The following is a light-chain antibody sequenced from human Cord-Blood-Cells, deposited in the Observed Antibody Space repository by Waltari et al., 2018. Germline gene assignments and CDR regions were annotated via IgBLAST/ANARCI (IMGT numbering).Light chain of an antibody. CDR3: NSRDSSDNHLV. CDR1: SLRSYY. CDR2: GKN. Sequence: SSELTQDPAVSVALGQTVRITCQGDSLRSYYPSWYQQKPGQAPVLVRYGKNNRPSGIPDRFSGASAGNTASLTITGAQAEDEGDYYCNSRDSSDNHLVFGGGTKLTVL. V-gene: IGLV3-19*01. J-gene: IGLJ3*02.